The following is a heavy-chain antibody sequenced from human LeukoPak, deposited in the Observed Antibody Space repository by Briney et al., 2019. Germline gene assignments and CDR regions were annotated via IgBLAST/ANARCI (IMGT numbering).Heavy chain of an antibody. Sequence: PSETLSLTCAVYGGSFSGYYWSWIRQPPGKGLEWIGEINHSGSTNYNPSPKSRVTISVDTSKNQFSLKLSSVTAADTAVYYCARGGGSGWYFGAFGIDYWGQGTLVTVSS. CDR1: GGSFSGYY. V-gene: IGHV4-34*01. D-gene: IGHD6-19*01. J-gene: IGHJ4*02. CDR2: INHSGST. CDR3: ARGGGSGWYFGAFGIDY.